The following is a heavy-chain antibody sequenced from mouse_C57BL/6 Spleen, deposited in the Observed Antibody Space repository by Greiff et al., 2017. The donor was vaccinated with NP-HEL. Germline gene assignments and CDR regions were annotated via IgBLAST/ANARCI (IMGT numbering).Heavy chain of an antibody. CDR2: IDASDSDT. D-gene: IGHD1-1*01. CDR3: ARSTTVVATDAMDY. Sequence: QVQLQQPGAELVMPGASVKLSCKASGYTFTSYWMHWVKQRPGQGLEWIGEIDASDSDTNYNQKFKGKSTLTVDKSSSTAYMQLSSLTSEDSAVYYCARSTTVVATDAMDYWGQGTSVTVSS. J-gene: IGHJ4*01. V-gene: IGHV1-69*01. CDR1: GYTFTSYW.